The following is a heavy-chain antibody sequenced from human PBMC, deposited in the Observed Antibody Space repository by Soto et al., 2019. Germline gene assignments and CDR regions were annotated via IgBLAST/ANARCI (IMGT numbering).Heavy chain of an antibody. CDR3: WRNDGDDSTNF. CDR1: GYTFTSYG. CDR2: IATHDGSA. V-gene: IGHV1-18*04. D-gene: IGHD3-22*01. Sequence: QVRLVQSAPEVKRPGDSVKVSCRASGYTFTSYGLNWVRRVSGQGLEWTGPIATHDGSAVSAQSLQGRLILTRDSFTNTAYMELGGPTSDDTCLYYCWRNDGDDSTNFWGQGTLVTVSS. J-gene: IGHJ4*02.